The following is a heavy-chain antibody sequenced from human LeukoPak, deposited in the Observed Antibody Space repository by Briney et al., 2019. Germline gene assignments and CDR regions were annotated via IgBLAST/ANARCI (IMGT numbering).Heavy chain of an antibody. D-gene: IGHD4-17*01. V-gene: IGHV3-30*14. CDR2: ISFDGRNK. Sequence: GGSLRLSCAASGFTFSSYAMHWVRQAPGKGLEWVAAISFDGRNKYYADSVKGRFTISRDNFKNTLYLQINNLRPEDNLRPEDTAVYYCAKRSQKSYGDYYGGWGQGTLVTVSS. CDR3: AKRSQKSYGDYYGG. J-gene: IGHJ4*02. CDR1: GFTFSSYA.